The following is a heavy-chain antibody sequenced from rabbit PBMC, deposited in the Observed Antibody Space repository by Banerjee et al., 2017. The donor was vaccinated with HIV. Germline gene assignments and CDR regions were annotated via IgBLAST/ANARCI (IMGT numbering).Heavy chain of an antibody. CDR3: ARGGDYAGDGYHL. Sequence: QEQLVESGGGLVQPGGSLKLSCKASGFDFSSYGVCWVRQAPGKGLEWIGCIYTGGSGNTYYASWAKGRFTISKTSSTTVTLQMTSLTAADTATYFCARGGDYAGDGYHLWGQAP. CDR2: IYTGGSGNT. V-gene: IGHV1S45*01. CDR1: GFDFSSYG. D-gene: IGHD4-2*01. J-gene: IGHJ4*01.